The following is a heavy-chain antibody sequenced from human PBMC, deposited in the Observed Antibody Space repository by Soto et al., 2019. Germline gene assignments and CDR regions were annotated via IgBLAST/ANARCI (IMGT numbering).Heavy chain of an antibody. D-gene: IGHD2-2*01. Sequence: QVQLVQSGAEVKKPGSSVKVSCKASGGTFSSYAISWVRQAPGQGLEWMGGIIPIFGTANYAQKFQGRVTITADESTSTAYMELSSLRSEDTAVYYWARGGAPYCSSTSCYLRGYYSYYGMDVWGQGTTVTVSS. CDR1: GGTFSSYA. CDR2: IIPIFGTA. V-gene: IGHV1-69*01. CDR3: ARGGAPYCSSTSCYLRGYYSYYGMDV. J-gene: IGHJ6*02.